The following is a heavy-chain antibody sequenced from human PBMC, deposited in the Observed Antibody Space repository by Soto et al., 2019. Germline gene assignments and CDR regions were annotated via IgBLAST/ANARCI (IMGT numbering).Heavy chain of an antibody. CDR1: GFTFSASA. CDR2: ISDSGST. V-gene: IGHV3-23*01. D-gene: IGHD2-2*03. Sequence: EVQLLESGGGLVQPGGSLRLSCEASGFTFSASAMSWVRQAPRKGLEWVSTISDSGSTYNADSVKGRFTISRDNSKNTLYLQMNSLRAEDTAVYHCAKVWGEDGYCTRTSCLYYFHHWGQGVLVTVSS. J-gene: IGHJ4*02. CDR3: AKVWGEDGYCTRTSCLYYFHH.